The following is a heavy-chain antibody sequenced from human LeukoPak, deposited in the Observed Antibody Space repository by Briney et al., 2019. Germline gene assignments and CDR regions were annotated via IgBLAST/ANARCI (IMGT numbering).Heavy chain of an antibody. CDR3: ARGPLGGARHMDV. V-gene: IGHV1-2*02. J-gene: IGHJ6*03. D-gene: IGHD1-26*01. CDR1: GYTFSDYY. CDR2: INPNSGGT. Sequence: ASVKVSCKASGYTFSDYYMHWVRQAPGQGLEWMAWINPNSGGTNYAQKVQGRVTMTRDTAISTAYMELSRLRSDDTAVYYCARGPLGGARHMDVWGKGTTVTVSS.